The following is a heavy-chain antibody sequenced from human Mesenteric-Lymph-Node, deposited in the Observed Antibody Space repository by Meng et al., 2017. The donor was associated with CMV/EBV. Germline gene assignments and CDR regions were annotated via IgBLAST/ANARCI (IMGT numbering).Heavy chain of an antibody. J-gene: IGHJ1*01. Sequence: ASVKVSCKASGYIFTNYGLSWVRQAPGQGLEWMGWISPHNGNRKYAQKFQGRVTLSTETSTSSAYMELRSLRSDDTAVYYCARDVNCTTSHCFTSEYFHHWGQGTLVTVSS. D-gene: IGHD1-1*01. CDR3: ARDVNCTTSHCFTSEYFHH. CDR2: ISPHNGNR. CDR1: GYIFTNYG. V-gene: IGHV1-18*01.